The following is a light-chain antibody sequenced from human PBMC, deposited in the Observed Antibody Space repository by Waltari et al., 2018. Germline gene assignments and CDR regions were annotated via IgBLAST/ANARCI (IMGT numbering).Light chain of an antibody. Sequence: DIQLTQSPSSLSASVGDSDNITCRARQSISCYLNWYQQKPGKAPKLLIYAASSLQSGVPSRFSGSGSGTDFTLTINSLQPEDFATYYCQQSSSTPPFTFGPGTKVDIK. J-gene: IGKJ3*01. CDR1: QSISCY. V-gene: IGKV1-39*01. CDR2: AAS. CDR3: QQSSSTPPFT.